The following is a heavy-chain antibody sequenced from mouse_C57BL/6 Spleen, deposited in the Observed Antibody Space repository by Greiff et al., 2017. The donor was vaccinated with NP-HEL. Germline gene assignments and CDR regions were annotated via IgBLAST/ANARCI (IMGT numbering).Heavy chain of an antibody. CDR1: GYTFTSYW. Sequence: QVQLQQPGAELVRPGTSVKLSCKASGYTFTSYWMHWVKQRPGQGLEWIGVIDPSDSYTNYNQKFKGKATLTVDTSSSTAYMQLSSLTSEDSAVYYCARGNYSKVDYWGQGTTLTVSS. V-gene: IGHV1-59*01. D-gene: IGHD2-5*01. J-gene: IGHJ2*01. CDR3: ARGNYSKVDY. CDR2: IDPSDSYT.